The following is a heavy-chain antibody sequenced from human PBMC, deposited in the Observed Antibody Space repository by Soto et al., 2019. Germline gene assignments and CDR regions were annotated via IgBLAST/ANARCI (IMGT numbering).Heavy chain of an antibody. D-gene: IGHD2-8*01. V-gene: IGHV2-5*02. CDR2: IYWDDDK. J-gene: IGHJ5*02. CDR1: GFSLSTNGVG. CDR3: AHRPVGYCTNGVCYSNWFDP. Sequence: SGPTLVNPTQTLTLTCTFSGFSLSTNGVGVGWIRQPPGKALEWLALIYWDDDKRYSPSLKSRLTITKDTSKNQVVLTMTNMDPVDTATYYCAHRPVGYCTNGVCYSNWFDPWGQGTLVTSPQ.